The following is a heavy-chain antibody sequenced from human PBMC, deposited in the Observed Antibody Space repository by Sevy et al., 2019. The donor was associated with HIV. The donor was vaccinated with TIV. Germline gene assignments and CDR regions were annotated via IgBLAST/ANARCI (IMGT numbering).Heavy chain of an antibody. Sequence: GGSLRLSCAASGFAFSTYSLHWVRQAPGKGLEWMAVMSSDGSSKFYADSVKGRFTISRDNSKSALYLQMNSLRVEDTAVYYCARSSLFTMVRGVIDYWGQGTLVTVS. CDR1: GFAFSTYS. D-gene: IGHD3-10*01. J-gene: IGHJ4*02. CDR3: ARSSLFTMVRGVIDY. CDR2: MSSDGSSK. V-gene: IGHV3-30-3*01.